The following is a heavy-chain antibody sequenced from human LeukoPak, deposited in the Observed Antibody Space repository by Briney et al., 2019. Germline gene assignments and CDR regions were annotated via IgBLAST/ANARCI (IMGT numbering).Heavy chain of an antibody. Sequence: VXQAPGKXLXWMGGFDPEDGETIYAQKFQGRVTMTEDTSTDTAYMELSSLRSEDTAVYYCATVTYGSGSYYRGETFDYWGQGTLVTVSS. V-gene: IGHV1-24*01. CDR3: ATVTYGSGSYYRGETFDY. CDR2: FDPEDGET. J-gene: IGHJ4*02. D-gene: IGHD3-10*01.